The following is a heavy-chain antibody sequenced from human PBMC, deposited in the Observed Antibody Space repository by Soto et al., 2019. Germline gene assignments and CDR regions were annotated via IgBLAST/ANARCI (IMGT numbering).Heavy chain of an antibody. J-gene: IGHJ4*02. CDR3: ANPIPKTGTTFGF. CDR2: ISGSGDDT. D-gene: IGHD1-1*01. Sequence: WGSLRLSSVAAGWTFSDCAMACVRQAPGEGLEWVSAISGSGDDTFYADSMKGRFTISRDNSKDTLYLQINSLRAEDTAVYYCANPIPKTGTTFGFWGQGTLGTVPS. V-gene: IGHV3-23*01. CDR1: GWTFSDCA.